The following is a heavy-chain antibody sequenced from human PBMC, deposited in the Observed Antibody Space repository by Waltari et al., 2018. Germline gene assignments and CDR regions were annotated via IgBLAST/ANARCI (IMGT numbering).Heavy chain of an antibody. V-gene: IGHV3-33*01. Sequence: QVQLVESGGGVVQSGRSLRLSCVGSGFTFTNHGRNWVRQAPGKGLEWVAVIWYEGTNKNYADSVKGRFTISRDNSKNTLYLEMNSLRAEDTAVYFCARGDGGSGLGASDIWGQGTMVTVSS. CDR2: IWYEGTNK. J-gene: IGHJ3*02. CDR3: ARGDGGSGLGASDI. CDR1: GFTFTNHG. D-gene: IGHD3-3*01.